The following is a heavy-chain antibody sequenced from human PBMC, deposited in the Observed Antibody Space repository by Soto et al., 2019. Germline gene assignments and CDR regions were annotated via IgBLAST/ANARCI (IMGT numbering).Heavy chain of an antibody. CDR2: VNPLLSMS. J-gene: IGHJ4*02. CDR3: ASSYGSGYRAFDY. Sequence: QVQLVQSGAEVKRPGSSVKVSCKASGDTFNFYSINWVRQAPGGGLEWVGRVNPLLSMSNYEQRFQGRVTMTADKPTSTAEMELRSLRSEDTAIYYCASSYGSGYRAFDYWGQGALVTVSS. V-gene: IGHV1-69*02. D-gene: IGHD3-10*01. CDR1: GDTFNFYS.